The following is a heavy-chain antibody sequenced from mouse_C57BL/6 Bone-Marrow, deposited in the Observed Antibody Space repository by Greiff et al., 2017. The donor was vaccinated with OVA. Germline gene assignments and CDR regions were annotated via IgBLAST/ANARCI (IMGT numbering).Heavy chain of an antibody. D-gene: IGHD1-1*01. Sequence: EVQLQQSGPELVKPGASVKMSCKASGYTFTDYNMHWVKQSHGKSLEWIGYINPNNGGTSYNQKFKGKATLTVNKSSSTAYMELRSLTSEDSAVYYCARAREVIYEGYFDVWGTGTTVTVSS. V-gene: IGHV1-22*01. CDR3: ARAREVIYEGYFDV. J-gene: IGHJ1*03. CDR1: GYTFTDYN. CDR2: INPNNGGT.